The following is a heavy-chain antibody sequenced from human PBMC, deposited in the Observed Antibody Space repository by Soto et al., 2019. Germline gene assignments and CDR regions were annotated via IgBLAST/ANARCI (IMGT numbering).Heavy chain of an antibody. J-gene: IGHJ6*03. Sequence: PSETLSLTCAVYGGSFSGYYWSWIRQPPGKGLEWIGEINHSGSTNYNPSLKGRVTISVDTSKNQFSLKLSSVTAADTAVYYCARGVVPARYYYMDVWGKGTTVTVSS. V-gene: IGHV4-34*01. CDR1: GGSFSGYY. D-gene: IGHD2-2*01. CDR2: INHSGST. CDR3: ARGVVPARYYYMDV.